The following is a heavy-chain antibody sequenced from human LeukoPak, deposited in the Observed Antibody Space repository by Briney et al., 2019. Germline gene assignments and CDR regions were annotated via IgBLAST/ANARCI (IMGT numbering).Heavy chain of an antibody. D-gene: IGHD6-19*01. CDR2: INPNSGGT. V-gene: IGHV1-2*06. CDR3: ARSIAVAGTGGYYFDY. CDR1: GYTLTELS. Sequence: ASVKVSCKVSGYTLTELSMHWVRQAPGKGLEWMGRINPNSGGTNYAQKFQGRVTMTRDTSISTAYMELSRLRSDDTAVYYCARSIAVAGTGGYYFDYWGQGTLVTVSS. J-gene: IGHJ4*02.